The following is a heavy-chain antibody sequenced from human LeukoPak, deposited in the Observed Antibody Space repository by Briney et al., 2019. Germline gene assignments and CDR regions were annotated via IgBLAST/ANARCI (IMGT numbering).Heavy chain of an antibody. CDR3: ARAYSSSSATLGY. CDR1: GGSISNFY. J-gene: IGHJ4*02. D-gene: IGHD6-6*01. Sequence: SETLSLTCTVSGGSISNFYWSWIRQPPGKGLEWIAYIHNTGKTNYNPSLKSRVSISVDTSKNQFSLKLNSVTAADTAIYYCARAYSSSSATLGYWGQGTLVTVSS. V-gene: IGHV4-59*01. CDR2: IHNTGKT.